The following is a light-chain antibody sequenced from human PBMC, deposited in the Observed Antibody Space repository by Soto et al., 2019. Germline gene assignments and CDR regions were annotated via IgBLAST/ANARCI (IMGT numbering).Light chain of an antibody. J-gene: IGKJ5*01. CDR2: SAS. CDR3: QQRSNWPRGIT. V-gene: IGKV3-11*01. CDR1: QSVSSY. Sequence: EIVLTQSPATLSLSPGERATLSCRASQSVSSYLAWYQQTPGQAPRLLIYSASNRATGIPARFSGSGSGTDFTLTISSLEPEDFAVYYCQQRSNWPRGITFGQGTRLEIK.